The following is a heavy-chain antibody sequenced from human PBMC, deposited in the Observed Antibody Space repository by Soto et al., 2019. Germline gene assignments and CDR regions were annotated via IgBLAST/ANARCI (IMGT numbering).Heavy chain of an antibody. Sequence: SETLSLTCAVYGGSFSGYYWSWIRQPPGKGLEWIGEIDHSGSTNYNPSLKSRVTISVDTSKNQFSLKLSSVTAADTAVYYCAREVYCSGGSCYETRLDYWGQGTLVTVS. J-gene: IGHJ4*02. V-gene: IGHV4-34*01. CDR1: GGSFSGYY. CDR2: IDHSGST. CDR3: AREVYCSGGSCYETRLDY. D-gene: IGHD2-15*01.